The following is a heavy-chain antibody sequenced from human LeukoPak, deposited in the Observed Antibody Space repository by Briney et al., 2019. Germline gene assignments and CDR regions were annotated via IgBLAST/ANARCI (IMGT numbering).Heavy chain of an antibody. Sequence: SETLSLTCTVSGGSISSSSYYWGWIRQPPGKGLEWIGGIYYSGSTYYNPSPKTRVTISVDTSKNQFSLKLSSVTAADTAVYYCARTAGGNVFYYWGQGTLVTVSS. CDR3: ARTAGGNVFYY. D-gene: IGHD4-23*01. CDR1: GGSISSSSYY. J-gene: IGHJ4*02. V-gene: IGHV4-39*01. CDR2: IYYSGST.